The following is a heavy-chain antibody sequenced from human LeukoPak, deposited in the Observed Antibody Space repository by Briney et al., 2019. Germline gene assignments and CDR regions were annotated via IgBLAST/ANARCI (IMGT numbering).Heavy chain of an antibody. CDR2: ISYDGSNQ. D-gene: IGHD3-3*01. Sequence: PGGSLRLSCAASGFSFSTYGMFWVRQAPGKGLEWLGVISYDGSNQYYADSVKGRFTISRHNSKNTLYLQMDSLRAEDTAVYYCAKGDFWNGLGEYFLYWGQGILVTVSS. CDR3: AKGDFWNGLGEYFLY. J-gene: IGHJ1*01. V-gene: IGHV3-33*05. CDR1: GFSFSTYG.